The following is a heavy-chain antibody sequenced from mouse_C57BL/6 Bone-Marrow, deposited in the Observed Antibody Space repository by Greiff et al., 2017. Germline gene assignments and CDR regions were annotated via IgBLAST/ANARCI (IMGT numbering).Heavy chain of an antibody. D-gene: IGHD1-1*01. CDR3: ARGGIYYYGSSPYYYAMDY. J-gene: IGHJ4*01. V-gene: IGHV1-61*01. CDR1: GYTFTSYW. Sequence: VQLQQPGAELVRPGSSVKLSCKASGYTFTSYWMDWVKQRPGQGLEWIGNIYPSDSETHYNQKFKDKATLTVDKSSSTAYMQLSSLTSEDSAVYYCARGGIYYYGSSPYYYAMDYWGQGTSVTVSS. CDR2: IYPSDSET.